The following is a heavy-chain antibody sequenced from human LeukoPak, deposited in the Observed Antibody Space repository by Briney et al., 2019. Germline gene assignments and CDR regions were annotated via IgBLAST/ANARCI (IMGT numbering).Heavy chain of an antibody. J-gene: IGHJ4*02. CDR3: ARDADYGDYPVLDY. CDR1: GGSISSGGYY. D-gene: IGHD4-17*01. Sequence: SETLSLTCTVSGGSISSGGYYWSWIRQRPGKGLEWIGYIYYSGSTYYNPSLKSRVTISVDTSKNQFSLKLSSVTAADTAVYYCARDADYGDYPVLDYWGQGTLVTVSS. V-gene: IGHV4-31*03. CDR2: IYYSGST.